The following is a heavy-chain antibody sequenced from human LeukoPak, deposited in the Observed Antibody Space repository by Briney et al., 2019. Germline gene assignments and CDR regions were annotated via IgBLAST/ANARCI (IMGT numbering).Heavy chain of an antibody. CDR2: VNWNGDGT. J-gene: IGHJ4*02. V-gene: IGHV3-20*03. CDR1: GFSFDDFV. D-gene: IGHD6-13*01. CDR3: VKARAYSNRWYHGEDY. Sequence: GGSLRLSSAAYGFSFDDFVKSWISHAPGKGLEWVSGVNWNGDGTGYADSVEGRFTISRDNANNSLYLQMNSLRAEDTAVYYCVKARAYSNRWYHGEDYLGQGTLVTVSS.